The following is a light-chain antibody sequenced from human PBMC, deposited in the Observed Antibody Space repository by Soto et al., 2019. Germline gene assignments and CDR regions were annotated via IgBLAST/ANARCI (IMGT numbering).Light chain of an antibody. V-gene: IGLV2-14*01. CDR2: EVS. J-gene: IGLJ1*01. CDR1: SSDVGGYNY. Sequence: QSALTQPASVSGSPGQSITISCTGTSSDVGGYNYVSWYQQHPGKAPKLMIYEVSNRPSGVSNRFSGSKSGNTASLTISGLQAEDEADYYCRSYTSSSTYVFVTGTKVTDL. CDR3: RSYTSSSTYV.